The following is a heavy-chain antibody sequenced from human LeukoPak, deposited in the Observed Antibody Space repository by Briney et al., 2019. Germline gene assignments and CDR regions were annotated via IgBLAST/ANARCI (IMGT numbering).Heavy chain of an antibody. J-gene: IGHJ5*02. CDR3: TKEGLPSGTSWSAWFDP. V-gene: IGHV3-23*01. Sequence: GGSLRLSCAASGLTFSSYGMSWVRQAPGKGLEWVSAISGSGGSTYYADSVKGRFTISRDNSKNTLYLQMNSLRPEDTAVYYCTKEGLPSGTSWSAWFDPWGQGTLVTVSS. CDR1: GLTFSSYG. CDR2: ISGSGGST. D-gene: IGHD3-10*01.